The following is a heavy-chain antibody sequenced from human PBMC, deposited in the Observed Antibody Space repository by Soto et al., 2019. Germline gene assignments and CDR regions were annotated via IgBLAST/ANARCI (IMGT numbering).Heavy chain of an antibody. CDR2: IYYSGST. V-gene: IGHV4-61*01. D-gene: IGHD6-13*01. CDR3: ARSGSSWYVRFDP. J-gene: IGHJ5*02. CDR1: GGSVSSGSYY. Sequence: QVQLQESGPGLVKPSETLSLTCTVSGGSVSSGSYYWSWIRQPPGKGLEWIGYIYYSGSTNYNPSLKSRVTISVDTSKNQFSLKLSSVTAADTAVYYCARSGSSWYVRFDPWGPGTLVTVSS.